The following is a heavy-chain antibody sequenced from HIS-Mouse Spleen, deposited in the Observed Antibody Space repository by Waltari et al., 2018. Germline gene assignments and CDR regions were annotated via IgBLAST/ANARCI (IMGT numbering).Heavy chain of an antibody. CDR2: ISYDGSNK. D-gene: IGHD6-19*01. J-gene: IGHJ4*02. Sequence: QVQLVESGGGVVQPGRSLRLTCAASAFTFGSYGMHWVRQAPGKGLEWVAVISYDGSNKYYADSVKGRFTISRDNSKNTLYLQMNSLRAEDTAVYYCAKASSGWLDYWGQGTLVTVSS. CDR1: AFTFGSYG. V-gene: IGHV3-30*18. CDR3: AKASSGWLDY.